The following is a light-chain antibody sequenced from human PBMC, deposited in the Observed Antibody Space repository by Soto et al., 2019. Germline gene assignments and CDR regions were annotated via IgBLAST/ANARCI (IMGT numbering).Light chain of an antibody. V-gene: IGKV1-8*01. CDR1: QGISSY. CDR3: QQYYSYPPT. CDR2: AAS. J-gene: IGKJ1*01. Sequence: AIRMTQSPSSLSASTGDRVTITCRASQGISSYLAWYQQKPGKAPKLLIYAASTLQSGVPSSFSGSGSVTDFTLTISCMQSEDFATYYCQQYYSYPPTFGQGTKVDIK.